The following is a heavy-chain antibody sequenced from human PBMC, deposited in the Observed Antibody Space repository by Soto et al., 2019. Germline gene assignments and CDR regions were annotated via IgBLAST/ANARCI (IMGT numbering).Heavy chain of an antibody. J-gene: IGHJ4*02. V-gene: IGHV2-26*01. CDR3: ARIVMSSGFPFVDY. Sequence: QVTLKESGPVLEKPTETLTLTCTVSGFSHSNARMGVSWIRQPPGKALEWLAHIFSNDEKSYSTSLKSRLTISKDTSKSQVVLTMTNMDPVDTATYYCARIVMSSGFPFVDYWGQGTLVTVSS. D-gene: IGHD6-19*01. CDR2: IFSNDEK. CDR1: GFSHSNARMG.